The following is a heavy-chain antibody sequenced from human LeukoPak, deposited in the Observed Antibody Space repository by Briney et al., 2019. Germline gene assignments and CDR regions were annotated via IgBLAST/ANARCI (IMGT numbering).Heavy chain of an antibody. J-gene: IGHJ5*02. V-gene: IGHV3-7*01. CDR1: GFTFSSYS. D-gene: IGHD2-2*01. Sequence: GGSLRLSCAASGFTFSSYSMNWVRQAPGKGLEWVANIKQDESKTYYIDSVKGRFTISRDNARNSLFLQINSLTAEDTAVYYCAREASLYCSGNDCYWAFDRWGQGTLVTVSS. CDR2: IKQDESKT. CDR3: AREASLYCSGNDCYWAFDR.